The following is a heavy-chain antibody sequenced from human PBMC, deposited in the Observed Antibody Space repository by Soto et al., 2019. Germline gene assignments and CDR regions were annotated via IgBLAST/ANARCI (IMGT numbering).Heavy chain of an antibody. V-gene: IGHV1-18*04. CDR2: ISGYNGNT. CDR1: GYTFTSYV. CDR3: ARDFHPFRITIFEVVPLAGAY. Sequence: ASVKVSCKASGYTFTSYVIRWVRQAPGQGLEGMGWISGYNGNTNYAQKLQGRVTMTTDNSTSTAYMELRSLRSDDTAVYYCARDFHPFRITIFEVVPLAGAYWGQGTLVTVSS. J-gene: IGHJ4*02. D-gene: IGHD3-3*01.